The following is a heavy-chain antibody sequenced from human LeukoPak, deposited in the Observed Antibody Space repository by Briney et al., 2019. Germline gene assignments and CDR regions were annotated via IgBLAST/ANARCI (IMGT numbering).Heavy chain of an antibody. V-gene: IGHV3-23*01. CDR2: ISGDGVYT. CDR1: GFPFSTDA. CDR3: AKNALAGQAYYDH. D-gene: IGHD3-3*02. J-gene: IGHJ4*02. Sequence: GGSLRLSCAASGFPFSTDAMTWVRQAPGKGLEWVSAISGDGVYTYYTDSVKGRFTASRDNSKNTLYLQMKSVRPEATAVYFCAKNALAGQAYYDHWGQGTPVTVSS.